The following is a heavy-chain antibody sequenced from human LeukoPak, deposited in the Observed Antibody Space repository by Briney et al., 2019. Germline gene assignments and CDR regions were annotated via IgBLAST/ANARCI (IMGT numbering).Heavy chain of an antibody. V-gene: IGHV4-59*01. CDR1: GGSFSGYY. J-gene: IGHJ5*02. D-gene: IGHD6-19*01. CDR2: IYYSGST. Sequence: SETLSLTCAVYGGSFSGYYWSWIRQPPGKGLEWIGYIYYSGSTNYNPSLKSRVTISVDTSKNQFSLKLSSVTAADTAVYYCARGGSGWYDFNWLDPWGQGTLVTVSS. CDR3: ARGGSGWYDFNWLDP.